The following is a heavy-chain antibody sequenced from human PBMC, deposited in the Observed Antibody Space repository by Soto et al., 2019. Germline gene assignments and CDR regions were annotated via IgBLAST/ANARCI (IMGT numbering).Heavy chain of an antibody. CDR1: GYTFTSYD. CDR2: MNPNSGNT. CDR3: ARGALQVSGYDYYYYYYMDV. D-gene: IGHD5-12*01. V-gene: IGHV1-8*01. Sequence: ASVKVSCKASGYTFTSYDINCLRQATGQGLEWMGWMNPNSGNTGYAQKFQGRVTMTRNTSISTAYMELSSLGSEDTAVYYCARGALQVSGYDYYYYYYMDVWGKGTTVTVSS. J-gene: IGHJ6*03.